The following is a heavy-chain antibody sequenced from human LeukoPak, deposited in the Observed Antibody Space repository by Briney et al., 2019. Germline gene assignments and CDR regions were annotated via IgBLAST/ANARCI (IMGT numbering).Heavy chain of an antibody. Sequence: PSETLSLTCTVSGSSISSYYWSWIRQPPGKGLEWIGYIYTSGSTNYNPSLKSRVTISVDTSKNQFSPKLSSVTAADTAVYYCARQRIGLRGGYYDSSGYLIVDYWGQGTLVTVSS. CDR1: GSSISSYY. V-gene: IGHV4-4*09. CDR2: IYTSGST. CDR3: ARQRIGLRGGYYDSSGYLIVDY. J-gene: IGHJ4*02. D-gene: IGHD3-22*01.